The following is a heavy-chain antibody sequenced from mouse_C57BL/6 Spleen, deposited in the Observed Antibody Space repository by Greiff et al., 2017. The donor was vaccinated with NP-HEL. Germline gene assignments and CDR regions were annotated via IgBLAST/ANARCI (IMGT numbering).Heavy chain of an antibody. D-gene: IGHD2-3*01. J-gene: IGHJ2*01. CDR1: GYTFTSYW. Sequence: QVQLQQPGAELVKPGASVKLSCKASGYTFTSYWMHWVKQRPGQGLEWIGMIHPNSGSTNYNEKFKSKATLTVDKSSSTAYMQLSSLTSEDSAVYYCARSGDDGYYYFDYWGQGTTLTVSS. V-gene: IGHV1-64*01. CDR2: IHPNSGST. CDR3: ARSGDDGYYYFDY.